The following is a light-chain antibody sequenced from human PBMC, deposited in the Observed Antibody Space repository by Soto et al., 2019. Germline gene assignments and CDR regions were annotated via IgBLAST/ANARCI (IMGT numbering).Light chain of an antibody. CDR1: HSVDTV. J-gene: IGKJ4*01. CDR2: GTS. Sequence: TAYPQCTATLSLSPEEKGTLCCRASHSVDTVLHGYQQKPGQAPRLLIFGTSSRATGIPDRFSGSGSGTDFTLTISRLEPEDCAVYYCQQYGSSPLTFGGGTKVDI. CDR3: QQYGSSPLT. V-gene: IGKV3-20*01.